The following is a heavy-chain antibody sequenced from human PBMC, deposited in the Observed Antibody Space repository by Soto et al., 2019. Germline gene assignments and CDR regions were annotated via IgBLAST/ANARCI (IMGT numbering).Heavy chain of an antibody. CDR1: GFTFSSYW. J-gene: IGHJ6*02. CDR3: ARDGVDTAMVPYYYGMDV. CDR2: IKQDGSEK. D-gene: IGHD5-18*01. Sequence: GESLKISCAASGFTFSSYWMSWVRQAPGKGLEWVANIKQDGSEKYYVDSVKGRFTISRDNAKNSLYLQMNSLRAEDTAVYYCARDGVDTAMVPYYYGMDVWGQGTTVTVSS. V-gene: IGHV3-7*01.